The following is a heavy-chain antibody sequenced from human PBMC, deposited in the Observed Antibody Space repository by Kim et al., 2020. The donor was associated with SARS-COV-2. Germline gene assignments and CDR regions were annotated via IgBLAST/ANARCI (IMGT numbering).Heavy chain of an antibody. CDR2: ITGTGNSA. CDR1: GFSFSNFA. Sequence: GGSLRLSCRGSGFSFSNFAMSWVRQAPGKGLEWVSAITGTGNSAYYAESVKGRFTFPRDNSKDTLYLQMDNLRVDDTAIYYCAKAWKAYYYDSAGFKLFDYWGHGTPVTVSS. V-gene: IGHV3-23*01. CDR3: AKAWKAYYYDSAGFKLFDY. J-gene: IGHJ4*01. D-gene: IGHD3-22*01.